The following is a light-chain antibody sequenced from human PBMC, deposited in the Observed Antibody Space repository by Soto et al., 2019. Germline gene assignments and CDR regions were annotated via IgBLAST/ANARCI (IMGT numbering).Light chain of an antibody. V-gene: IGKV1-5*01. J-gene: IGKJ1*01. CDR1: QSFSGW. CDR3: QQYHTYSLT. CDR2: DVF. Sequence: DIPMTQSPSTLSASVGDRVTITCRASQSFSGWLAWYQQKPGRAPKLLIYDVFSLKSGVPSRFSGSGSGPEFTLTISSLQPEDFATYYCQQYHTYSLTSGQGAKADIK.